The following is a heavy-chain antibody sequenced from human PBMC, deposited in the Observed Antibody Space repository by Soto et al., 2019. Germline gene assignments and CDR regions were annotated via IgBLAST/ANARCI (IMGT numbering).Heavy chain of an antibody. J-gene: IGHJ4*02. CDR1: GGSISSGDYY. V-gene: IGHV4-30-4*01. CDR2: IYYSGST. D-gene: IGHD3-10*01. Sequence: SETLSLTCTVSGGSISSGDYYWSWIRQPPGKGLEWIGYIYYSGSTYYNPSLKSRVTISVDTSKNQFSLKLSSVTAAGTAVYYCPRGAYGWGRYSDILAYWGQGPLVPVSS. CDR3: PRGAYGWGRYSDILAY.